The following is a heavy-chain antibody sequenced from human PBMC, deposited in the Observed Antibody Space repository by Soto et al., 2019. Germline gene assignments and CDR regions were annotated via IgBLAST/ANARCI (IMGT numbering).Heavy chain of an antibody. D-gene: IGHD3-16*02. CDR1: GFTFSDDY. Sequence: QVKLVESVGGLVKPGGSLRLSCVASGFTFSDDYMTWIRQAPGKGLEWNSYISTSGSYIHYADSVKGRFTISIDNADNSLFLQMNSLGVKDTSVYYCARVIRREGRAAFAIWGPGTMGTFSS. J-gene: IGHJ3*02. CDR2: ISTSGSYI. CDR3: ARVIRREGRAAFAI. V-gene: IGHV3-11*05.